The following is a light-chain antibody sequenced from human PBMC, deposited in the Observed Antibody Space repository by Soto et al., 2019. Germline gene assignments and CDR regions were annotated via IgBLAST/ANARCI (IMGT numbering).Light chain of an antibody. Sequence: EIVMTQSPATLSVSPGERATLSCRASQSISTNVAWYQQKPGQAPRLLISDASTRATGIPVRFSGSGSGTEFTLSISSLQSEDFAVYCCQQRSNWPRTFGQGTKVDI. V-gene: IGKV3-15*01. CDR3: QQRSNWPRT. CDR2: DAS. J-gene: IGKJ1*01. CDR1: QSISTN.